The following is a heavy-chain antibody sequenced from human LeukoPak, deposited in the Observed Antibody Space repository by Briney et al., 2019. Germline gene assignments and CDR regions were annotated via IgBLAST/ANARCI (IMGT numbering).Heavy chain of an antibody. J-gene: IGHJ4*02. CDR1: GFTFSNYW. V-gene: IGHV3-74*03. Sequence: SGGSLRLSCAASGFTFSNYWMHWVRQAPGKGLVWVSRISTDGSSTTYADSVKGRFTISRDNAKNTLYLEMNSLRAEDTAVYYCARDRYCTTTRRSDYWGQGTLVTVSS. CDR2: ISTDGSST. CDR3: ARDRYCTTTRRSDY. D-gene: IGHD2-8*01.